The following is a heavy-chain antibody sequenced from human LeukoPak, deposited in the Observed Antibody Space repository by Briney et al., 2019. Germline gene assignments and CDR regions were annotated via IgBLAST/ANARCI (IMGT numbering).Heavy chain of an antibody. J-gene: IGHJ4*02. Sequence: SVKVSCKASGGTFSNYAINWVRQAPGQGLEWMGGITPIFGTANYAQRFQGRVTITADESTSTAYMELSSLRSEDTAVYYCARWAGYCSVTNCYTAFDFWGQGTLVTVSS. CDR2: ITPIFGTA. CDR1: GGTFSNYA. CDR3: ARWAGYCSVTNCYTAFDF. D-gene: IGHD2-2*02. V-gene: IGHV1-69*13.